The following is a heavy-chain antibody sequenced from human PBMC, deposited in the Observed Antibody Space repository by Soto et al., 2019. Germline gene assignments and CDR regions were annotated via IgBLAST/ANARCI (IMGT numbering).Heavy chain of an antibody. CDR2: IWSDGSNK. CDR1: GFTFSNYG. Sequence: GGSLRLSCAASGFTFSNYGMHWVRQAPGKGLEWVAVIWSDGSNKYYTDSVKGRFTISRDNSKNTLDLQMNSLRVEDTALYYCAKMFSSGWSRGLDVWGQGTTVTVSS. J-gene: IGHJ6*02. D-gene: IGHD6-19*01. CDR3: AKMFSSGWSRGLDV. V-gene: IGHV3-30*02.